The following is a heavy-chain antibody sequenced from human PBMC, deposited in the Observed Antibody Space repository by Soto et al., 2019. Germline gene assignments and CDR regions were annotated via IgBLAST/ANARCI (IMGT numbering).Heavy chain of an antibody. CDR1: GFTFSAYA. V-gene: IGHV3-23*01. Sequence: EVQLLESGGGLVQPGGSLRLSCAASGFTFSAYAMSWVRQAPGKGLEWVSSITGSGDSTYYTDSVKGRLTISRDNSKNPLFLQMDSLRAEDTALYFCAKDQGDGYNRFDSWGQGTLVSVSS. CDR3: AKDQGDGYNRFDS. J-gene: IGHJ4*02. D-gene: IGHD5-12*01. CDR2: ITGSGDST.